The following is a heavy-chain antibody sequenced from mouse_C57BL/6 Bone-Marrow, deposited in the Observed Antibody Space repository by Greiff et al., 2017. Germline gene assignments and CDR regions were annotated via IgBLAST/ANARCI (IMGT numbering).Heavy chain of an antibody. Sequence: EVKVVESGGGLVQSGRSLRLSCATSGFTFSDFYMEWVRQAPGKGLEWIAASSNKANDYTTEYSASVKGRFIVSRDTSQSILYLQMNALRAEDTAIDYCARSTVVDYFDYWGQGTTLTVSS. D-gene: IGHD1-1*01. CDR1: GFTFSDFY. CDR3: ARSTVVDYFDY. V-gene: IGHV7-1*01. CDR2: SSNKANDYTT. J-gene: IGHJ2*01.